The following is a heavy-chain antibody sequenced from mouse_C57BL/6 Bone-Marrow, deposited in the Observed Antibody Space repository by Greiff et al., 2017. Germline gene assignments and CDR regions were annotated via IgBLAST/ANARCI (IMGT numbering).Heavy chain of an antibody. V-gene: IGHV1-81*01. CDR2: IYPRSGNT. J-gene: IGHJ2*01. CDR1: GYTFTSYG. D-gene: IGHD1-1*01. Sequence: QVQLKESGAELARPGASVKLSCKASGYTFTSYGISWVKQRTGQGLEWIGEIYPRSGNTYYNETFKGKATLPADKSSSTAYMELRSLTSEDSAVYFCARWSLLLPFDYWGQGTTLTVSS. CDR3: ARWSLLLPFDY.